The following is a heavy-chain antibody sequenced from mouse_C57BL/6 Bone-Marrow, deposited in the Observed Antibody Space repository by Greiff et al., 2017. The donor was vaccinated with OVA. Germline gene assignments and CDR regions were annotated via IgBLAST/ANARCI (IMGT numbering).Heavy chain of an antibody. V-gene: IGHV1-81*01. Sequence: QVQLQQSGAELARPGASVKLSCKASGYTFTSYGISWVKQRTGQGLEWIGEIYPRSGNTYYNEKFKGKATLTADKSSSTAYMELRSLTSEDSAVYFCARGVYLYAMDYWGQGTSVTVSS. D-gene: IGHD5-5*01. J-gene: IGHJ4*01. CDR2: IYPRSGNT. CDR1: GYTFTSYG. CDR3: ARGVYLYAMDY.